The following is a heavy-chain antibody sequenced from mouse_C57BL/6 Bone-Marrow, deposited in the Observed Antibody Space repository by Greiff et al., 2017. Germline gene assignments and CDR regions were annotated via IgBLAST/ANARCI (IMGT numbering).Heavy chain of an antibody. CDR3: AITTVVVHFED. Sequence: VQLQQSGAELVRPGASVKLSCTASGFNIKDYYMHWVKQRPEQGLEWIGRIDPEDGDTEYAPKFQGKATMTADTSSNTAYLQLSSLTSEDTAVYYCAITTVVVHFEDWGKGTTLTVSS. D-gene: IGHD1-1*01. V-gene: IGHV14-1*01. CDR2: IDPEDGDT. J-gene: IGHJ2*01. CDR1: GFNIKDYY.